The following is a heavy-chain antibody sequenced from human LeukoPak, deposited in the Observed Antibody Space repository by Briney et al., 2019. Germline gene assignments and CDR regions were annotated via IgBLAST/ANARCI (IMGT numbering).Heavy chain of an antibody. CDR2: IDTSGSA. CDR3: ATTWYYDSRGYLFDD. J-gene: IGHJ4*01. CDR1: GDSMTSGSYY. D-gene: IGHD3-22*01. V-gene: IGHV4-61*02. Sequence: SQTQSLTCTVSGDSMTSGSYYWSWIRQPAGKGLEWIGRIDTSGSANYNPSLKSRVTISVDTSTNQFSLKLKYVTAADTAVYYCATTWYYDSRGYLFDDWGHGTLVTVSS.